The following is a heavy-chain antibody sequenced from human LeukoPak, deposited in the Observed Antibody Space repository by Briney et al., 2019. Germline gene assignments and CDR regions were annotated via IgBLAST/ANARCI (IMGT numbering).Heavy chain of an antibody. V-gene: IGHV3-20*04. Sequence: GGSLRLSCAASGFTFDDYDMSWVRHXPGKGLEWVSGINWNGGSTGYADSVKGRFTISRDNARNSLYLQMNSLRAEDTALYYCARIAMAGIGDGFDIWGQGTMVTVSS. CDR3: ARIAMAGIGDGFDI. CDR2: INWNGGST. J-gene: IGHJ3*02. D-gene: IGHD6-19*01. CDR1: GFTFDDYD.